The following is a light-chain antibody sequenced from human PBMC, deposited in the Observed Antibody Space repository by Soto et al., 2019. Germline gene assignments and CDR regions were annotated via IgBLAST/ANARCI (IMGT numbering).Light chain of an antibody. J-gene: IGLJ7*01. CDR1: SXXXSYA. Sequence: QSVLTQSPSASASLGASVKLTCTLSSXXXSYAIAWHQQQPEKGPRYLMKLNSDGSHSKGDGIPDRFSGSSSGAERYLTISSLQSEDEADYYCQTWGTGIHVFGGGTQLTVL. CDR3: QTWGTGIHV. CDR2: LNSDGSH. V-gene: IGLV4-69*01.